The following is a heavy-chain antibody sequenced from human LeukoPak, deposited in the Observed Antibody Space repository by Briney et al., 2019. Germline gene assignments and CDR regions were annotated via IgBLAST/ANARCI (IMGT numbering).Heavy chain of an antibody. V-gene: IGHV1-2*02. Sequence: ASVKVSCKASGYTFSGYYMHWVRQAPGQGLEWMGWINPNSGGTNYAQKFQGRVTMTRDTSISTAYMELSSLRSEDTAVYYCARVRNYYDSSGPDYWGQGTLVTVSS. J-gene: IGHJ4*02. CDR3: ARVRNYYDSSGPDY. CDR2: INPNSGGT. D-gene: IGHD3-22*01. CDR1: GYTFSGYY.